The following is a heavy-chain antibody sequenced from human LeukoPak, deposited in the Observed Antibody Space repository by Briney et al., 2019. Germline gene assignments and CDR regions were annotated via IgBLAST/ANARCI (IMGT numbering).Heavy chain of an antibody. J-gene: IGHJ4*02. Sequence: GGSLRLSCAASGFTFSSYSMNWVRQAPGKGLEWVSYISSSSSTIYYADSVKGRFTISRDNAKNSLYLQMNRLRAEDTAVYYCVRDLDSIAFFWGQGTLVTVSS. CDR1: GFTFSSYS. D-gene: IGHD2/OR15-2a*01. CDR2: ISSSSSTI. CDR3: VRDLDSIAFF. V-gene: IGHV3-48*01.